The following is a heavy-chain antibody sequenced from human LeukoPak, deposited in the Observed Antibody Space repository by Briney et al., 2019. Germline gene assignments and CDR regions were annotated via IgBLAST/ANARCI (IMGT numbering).Heavy chain of an antibody. Sequence: KSSQTLSLTCTVSGDLVSSVSSYWAWIRQPAGKGLEWIGRIYASGSTNYNPSLKSRSTISRDTAKNRFALNLITVTAADTAVYSCARHRRDPPHYYGSGSYYNPDKGPHYMDVWGKGTTVTISS. CDR1: GDLVSSVSSY. V-gene: IGHV4-61*02. CDR3: ARHRRDPPHYYGSGSYYNPDKGPHYMDV. CDR2: IYASGST. J-gene: IGHJ6*03. D-gene: IGHD3-10*01.